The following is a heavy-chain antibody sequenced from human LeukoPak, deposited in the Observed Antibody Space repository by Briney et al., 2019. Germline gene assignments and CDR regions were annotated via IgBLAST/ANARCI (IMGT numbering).Heavy chain of an antibody. CDR3: ARSRTSYCTNGVCYSVDY. D-gene: IGHD2-8*01. CDR1: GGSFSGYY. V-gene: IGHV4-34*01. CDR2: INHSGST. Sequence: PSETLSLTCAVYGGSFSGYYWSWIRQPPGKGLEWIGEINHSGSTNYNPSLKSRVTISVDTSKNQFSLKLSSVTAADTAVYYCARSRTSYCTNGVCYSVDYWGQGTLVTVSS. J-gene: IGHJ4*02.